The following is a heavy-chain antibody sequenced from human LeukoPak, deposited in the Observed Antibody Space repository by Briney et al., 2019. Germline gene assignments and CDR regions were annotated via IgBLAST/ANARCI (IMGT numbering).Heavy chain of an antibody. CDR1: GGSISSGSYY. CDR3: ARDSGIAAAGFDY. D-gene: IGHD6-13*01. V-gene: IGHV4-61*02. Sequence: PSETLSLTCTVSGGSISSGSYYWSWIRQPAGKGLEWIGRIYTSGSTNYNPSLKSRVTISVDTSKNQFSLKLSSVTAADTAVYYCARDSGIAAAGFDYWGQGTLVTVFS. CDR2: IYTSGST. J-gene: IGHJ4*02.